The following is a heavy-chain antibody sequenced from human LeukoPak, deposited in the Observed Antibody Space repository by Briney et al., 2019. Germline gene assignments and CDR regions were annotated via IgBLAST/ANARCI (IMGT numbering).Heavy chain of an antibody. CDR3: ARHRIAAVDDAFDI. CDR2: IYYSGST. CDR1: GGSISSSSYY. Sequence: SETLSLTCTVSGGSISSSSYYWGWIRQPPGKGLEWIGSIYYSGSTYYIPSLKSRVTISVDTSKNQFSLKLSSMTAADTAVYYWARHRIAAVDDAFDIWGQGTMVTVSS. V-gene: IGHV4-39*01. J-gene: IGHJ3*02. D-gene: IGHD6-13*01.